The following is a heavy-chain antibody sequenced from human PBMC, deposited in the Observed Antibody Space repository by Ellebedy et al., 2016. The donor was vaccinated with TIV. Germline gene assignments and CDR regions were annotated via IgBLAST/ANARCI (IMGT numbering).Heavy chain of an antibody. CDR1: GFTFNTYS. D-gene: IGHD2-21*01. CDR2: ISSSSSAI. Sequence: PGGSLRRSCAASGFTFNTYSMNWVRQAPGKGLEWVSYISSSSSAIYYADSVKGRFTISRDNAKNSLYLQMDSLRDEDTAVYYCARGRDYYWGQGTLVTVSS. CDR3: ARGRDYY. J-gene: IGHJ4*02. V-gene: IGHV3-48*02.